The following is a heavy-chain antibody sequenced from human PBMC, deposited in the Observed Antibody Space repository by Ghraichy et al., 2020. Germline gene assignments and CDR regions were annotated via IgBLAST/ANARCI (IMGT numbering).Heavy chain of an antibody. CDR3: ARIVGATVDY. CDR1: GDSVSSNSAA. J-gene: IGHJ4*02. D-gene: IGHD1-26*01. Sequence: SQTLSLTCAISGDSVSSNSAACNWIRQSPSRGLEWLGRTYYRSKWYNDYAVSVKSRISINPDTSKNQFSLQLKSVTPEDTAMYYCARIVGATVDYWGQGTLVTVSS. V-gene: IGHV6-1*01. CDR2: TYYRSKWYN.